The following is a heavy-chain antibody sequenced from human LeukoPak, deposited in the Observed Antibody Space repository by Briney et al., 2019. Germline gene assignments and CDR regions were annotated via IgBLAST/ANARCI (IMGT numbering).Heavy chain of an antibody. Sequence: ASVKVSCKASGYTFTSYHMHWVRQAPGQGLEWMGIINPSGGTTNYAQEFQGRVTITRDTSASTAYMELSSLRSEDMAVYYCARDGFPWGDPSKTNWFDPWGQGTLVTVSS. V-gene: IGHV1-46*01. J-gene: IGHJ5*02. D-gene: IGHD7-27*01. CDR2: INPSGGTT. CDR1: GYTFTSYH. CDR3: ARDGFPWGDPSKTNWFDP.